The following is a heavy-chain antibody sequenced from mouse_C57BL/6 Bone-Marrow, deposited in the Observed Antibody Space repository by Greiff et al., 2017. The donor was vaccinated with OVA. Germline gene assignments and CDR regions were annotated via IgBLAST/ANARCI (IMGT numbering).Heavy chain of an antibody. J-gene: IGHJ2*01. Sequence: VQLQQSGAELVRPGASVTLSCKASGYTFTDYEMHWVKQTPAHGLEWIGAIDPETGGTAYNQKFKGKAILTADKSSSTAYMELRSLTSEDSAVYYCTGHAYYSNSFDYWGQGTTLTVSS. CDR3: TGHAYYSNSFDY. D-gene: IGHD2-5*01. CDR1: GYTFTDYE. CDR2: IDPETGGT. V-gene: IGHV1-15*01.